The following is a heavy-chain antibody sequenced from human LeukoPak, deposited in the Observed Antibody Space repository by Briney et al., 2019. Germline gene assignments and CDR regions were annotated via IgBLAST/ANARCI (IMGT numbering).Heavy chain of an antibody. V-gene: IGHV3-30*04. CDR2: ISYDGSNK. J-gene: IGHJ6*02. CDR1: GFTFSSYA. Sequence: GSLRLSCAASGFTFSSYAMHWVRQAPGKGLEWVAVISYDGSNKYYADSVKGRFTISRDNSKNTLYLQMNSLRAEDTAVYYCARDAGVVVITRVYYGMDVWGQGTTVTVSS. D-gene: IGHD3-22*01. CDR3: ARDAGVVVITRVYYGMDV.